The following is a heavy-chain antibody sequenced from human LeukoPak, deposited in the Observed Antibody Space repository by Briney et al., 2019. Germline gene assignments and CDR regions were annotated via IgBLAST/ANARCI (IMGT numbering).Heavy chain of an antibody. V-gene: IGHV4-4*07. D-gene: IGHD3-10*01. J-gene: IGHJ6*03. Sequence: SETLSLTCTVSSDSIRSYYWSWIRQPAGKGLEWIGRIYTSGSTNYNPSLKSRVTMSVDTSKNQFSLKLSSVTAADTAVYYCARDNYYGSGSFYYYYYYYMDVWGKGTTVTVSS. CDR2: IYTSGST. CDR1: SDSIRSYY. CDR3: ARDNYYGSGSFYYYYYYYMDV.